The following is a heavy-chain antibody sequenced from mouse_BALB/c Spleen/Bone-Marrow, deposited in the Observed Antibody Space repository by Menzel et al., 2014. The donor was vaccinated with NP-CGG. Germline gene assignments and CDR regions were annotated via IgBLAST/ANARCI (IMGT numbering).Heavy chain of an antibody. Sequence: EVKLMESGRGLVKPGGSLKLSCAASGFTFSTYAMSWVRQTPEKRLEWVASIYSGGSTYYPDSVKGRFTISRDNARNILYLQMNSLRSEDTAMYYCARRYYGYWYFDVWGAGTTVTVSS. CDR1: GFTFSTYA. J-gene: IGHJ1*01. CDR2: IYSGGST. V-gene: IGHV5-6-5*01. CDR3: ARRYYGYWYFDV. D-gene: IGHD1-1*01.